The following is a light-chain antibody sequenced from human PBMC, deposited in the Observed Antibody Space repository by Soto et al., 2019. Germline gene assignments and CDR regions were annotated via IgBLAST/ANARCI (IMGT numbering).Light chain of an antibody. CDR1: SSNIGANP. J-gene: IGLJ1*01. V-gene: IGLV1-40*01. CDR2: GNN. Sequence: QCVLTQPPSASGTPGQMVTISCSGSSSNIGANPINWYQQLPGTAPKLLIYGNNNRPSGVPDRFSGSKSGTSASLAITGHQAEDEADYYCQSYDSSLGNVFGTGTKVTVL. CDR3: QSYDSSLGNV.